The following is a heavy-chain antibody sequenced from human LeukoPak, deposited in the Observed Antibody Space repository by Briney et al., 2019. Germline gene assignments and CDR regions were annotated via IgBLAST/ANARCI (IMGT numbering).Heavy chain of an antibody. CDR2: IYHSGST. J-gene: IGHJ6*03. CDR3: ARHVRWYQSYYYYYYYMDV. CDR1: GYSISSGYY. V-gene: IGHV4-38-2*02. Sequence: SETLSLTCTVSGYSISSGYYWGWIRQPPGKGLEWIGSIYHSGSTYYNPSLKSRVTISVDTSKNQFSLKLSSVTAADTAVYYCARHVRWYQSYYYYYYYMDVWGKGTTVTISS. D-gene: IGHD2-2*01.